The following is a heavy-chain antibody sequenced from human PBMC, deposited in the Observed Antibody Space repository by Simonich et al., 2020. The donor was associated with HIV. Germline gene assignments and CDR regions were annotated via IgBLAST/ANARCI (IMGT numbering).Heavy chain of an antibody. CDR1: GGSFSGYY. CDR3: ARLTAGGLGEYFQH. D-gene: IGHD6-13*01. CDR2: INHSGST. V-gene: IGHV4-34*01. Sequence: QVQLQQWGAGLLKPSETLSLTCAVYGGSFSGYYWSWIRQPPGKGREWIGEINHSGSTNYNPSLKSRVTISVDTSKNQFSLKLSSVTAADTAVYYCARLTAGGLGEYFQHSGQGTLVTVSS. J-gene: IGHJ1*01.